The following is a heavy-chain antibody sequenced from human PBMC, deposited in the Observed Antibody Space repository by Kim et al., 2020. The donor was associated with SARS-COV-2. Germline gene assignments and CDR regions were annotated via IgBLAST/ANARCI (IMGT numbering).Heavy chain of an antibody. CDR1: GFTFSSYA. V-gene: IGHV3-30-3*01. Sequence: GGSLRLSCAASGFTFSSYAMHWVRQAPGKGLEWVAVISYDGSNKYYADSVKGRFTISRDNSKNTLYLQMNSLRAEETAVYYCARAAYGGYYYGMDVWGQG. D-gene: IGHD3-10*01. CDR2: ISYDGSNK. J-gene: IGHJ6*02. CDR3: ARAAYGGYYYGMDV.